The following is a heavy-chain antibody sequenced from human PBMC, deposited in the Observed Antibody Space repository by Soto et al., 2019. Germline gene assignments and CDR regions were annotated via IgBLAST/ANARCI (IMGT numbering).Heavy chain of an antibody. V-gene: IGHV4-34*01. CDR2: INHSGST. CDR1: GGSFSGYY. Sequence: SETLSLTCAVYGGSFSGYYWSWIRQPPGKGLEWIGEINHSGSTNYNPSLKSRVTISVDTSKNQFSPKLSSVTAADTAVYYCARIKPTDYWGQGTLVTVSS. CDR3: ARIKPTDY. J-gene: IGHJ4*02.